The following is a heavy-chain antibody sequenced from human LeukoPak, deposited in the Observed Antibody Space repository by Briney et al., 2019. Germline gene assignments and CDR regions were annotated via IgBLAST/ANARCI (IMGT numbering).Heavy chain of an antibody. CDR2: INGGGDST. J-gene: IGHJ4*02. Sequence: PGGSLRLSCAASGFTFNTYAMTWVRQAPGKGLEWVSAINGGGDSTYYADSVKGRFTISRDNSKNTLYLQMNSLRAEDTAIYYCTRVGYIDEGIDYWGQGTLVTVSS. V-gene: IGHV3-23*01. D-gene: IGHD5-24*01. CDR3: TRVGYIDEGIDY. CDR1: GFTFNTYA.